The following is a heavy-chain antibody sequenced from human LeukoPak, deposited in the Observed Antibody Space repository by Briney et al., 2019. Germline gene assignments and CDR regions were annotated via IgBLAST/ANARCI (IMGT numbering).Heavy chain of an antibody. Sequence: SETLSLTCTVSGGSISTYYWSWIRQPPGREVEWIGYIYYSGITNYNPSLKRRVTISVDTSKNQFSLRLSSVTAADTAVYYCARGIAAAASWFDPWGQGILVTVSS. V-gene: IGHV4-59*01. D-gene: IGHD6-13*01. CDR2: IYYSGIT. CDR3: ARGIAAAASWFDP. CDR1: GGSISTYY. J-gene: IGHJ5*02.